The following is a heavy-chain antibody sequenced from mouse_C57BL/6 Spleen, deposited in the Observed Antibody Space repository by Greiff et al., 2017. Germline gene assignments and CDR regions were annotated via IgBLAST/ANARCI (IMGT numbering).Heavy chain of an antibody. D-gene: IGHD1-1*01. CDR3: APYYYGTRYCDY. Sequence: EVQLQQSGPELVKPGASVKISCKASGYTFTDYYMNWVKQSHGKSLEWIGDINPNNGGTSYNQKFKGKATLTVDKSSSTAYMELRSLTSEDSAVYYCAPYYYGTRYCDYWGQGTTLTVSS. CDR1: GYTFTDYY. J-gene: IGHJ2*01. V-gene: IGHV1-26*01. CDR2: INPNNGGT.